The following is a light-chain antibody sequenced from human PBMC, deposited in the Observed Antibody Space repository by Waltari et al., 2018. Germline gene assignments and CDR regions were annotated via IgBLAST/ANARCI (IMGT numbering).Light chain of an antibody. CDR3: HQYYISPWT. CDR1: QFVLGVY. J-gene: IGKJ1*01. Sequence: EIVLTQSPGTLSLSPGERATLSCRASQFVLGVYFAWYQQKPGQAPILLISGASDRATDIPDRVSGSESGKEFTLTINRLEPEDFALYFCHQYYISPWTFGQGTKVEVK. CDR2: GAS. V-gene: IGKV3-20*01.